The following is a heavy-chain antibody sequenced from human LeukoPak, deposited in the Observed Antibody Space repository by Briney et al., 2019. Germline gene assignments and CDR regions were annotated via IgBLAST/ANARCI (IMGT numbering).Heavy chain of an antibody. D-gene: IGHD3-22*01. CDR3: ARRSYYYDSSGYLEGRYYFDY. J-gene: IGHJ4*02. CDR1: GGSISSYY. V-gene: IGHV4-59*08. CDR2: IYYSGST. Sequence: SETLSLTCTVSGGSISSYYWSWIRQPPGKGLEWIGYIYYSGSTYYNPSLKSRVTISVDTSKNQFSLKLSSVTAADTAVYYCARRSYYYDSSGYLEGRYYFDYWGQGTLVTVSS.